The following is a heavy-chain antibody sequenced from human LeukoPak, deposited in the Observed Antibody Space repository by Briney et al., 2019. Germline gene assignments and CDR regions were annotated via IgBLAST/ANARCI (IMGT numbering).Heavy chain of an antibody. CDR1: GFTFSDYC. Sequence: GGSLRLSCAASGFTFSDYCMSWIRQAPGKGLEWVSYISSSGSTIYYADSVKGRFTISRDNAKNSLYLQMNSLRAEDTAVYYCARGYYDILTGYYYYYYYGMDVWGQGTTVTVSS. J-gene: IGHJ6*02. CDR3: ARGYYDILTGYYYYYYYGMDV. V-gene: IGHV3-11*01. CDR2: ISSSGSTI. D-gene: IGHD3-9*01.